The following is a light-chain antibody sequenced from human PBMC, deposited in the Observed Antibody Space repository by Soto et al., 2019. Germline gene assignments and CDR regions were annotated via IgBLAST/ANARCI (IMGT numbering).Light chain of an antibody. CDR2: EVS. CDR3: SSYAGSNVV. CDR1: SSDVGGHNY. V-gene: IGLV2-8*01. Sequence: QSALTQRPSASGSPGQSVTISCTGTSSDVGGHNYVSWYQQHPGKAPKLMIYEVSKRPSGVPDRFSGSKSGNTASLTVSGLQAEDEADYYCSSYAGSNVVFGGGTKLTVL. J-gene: IGLJ2*01.